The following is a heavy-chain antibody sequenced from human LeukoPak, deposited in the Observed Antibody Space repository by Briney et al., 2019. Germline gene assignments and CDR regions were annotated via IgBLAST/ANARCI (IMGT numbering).Heavy chain of an antibody. CDR3: ARCYL. Sequence: GGSLSHSRAASGFTFSSNLESGVRQAPGKGLEWVANIKQDGSEKYYVDSVKGRFTISRDNAKNSLYLQMNSLRAEDTAVYDWARCYLWGHGTLVTVSS. V-gene: IGHV3-7*01. CDR2: IKQDGSEK. D-gene: IGHD5-18*01. J-gene: IGHJ4*01. CDR1: GFTFSSNL.